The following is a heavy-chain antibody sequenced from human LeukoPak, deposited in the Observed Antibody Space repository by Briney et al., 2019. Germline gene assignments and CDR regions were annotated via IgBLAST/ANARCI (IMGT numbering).Heavy chain of an antibody. CDR1: GFTFSSYS. D-gene: IGHD4-17*01. CDR3: ARTPLDDYGDYFDY. J-gene: IGHJ4*02. CDR2: ISSSSSYI. V-gene: IGHV3-21*01. Sequence: QPGGSLRLSCAASGFTFSSYSMNWVRQAPGKGLEWVSSISSSSSYIYYADSVKGRFTISRDNAKNSLYLQMNSLRAEDTAVYYCARTPLDDYGDYFDYWGQGTLVTVSP.